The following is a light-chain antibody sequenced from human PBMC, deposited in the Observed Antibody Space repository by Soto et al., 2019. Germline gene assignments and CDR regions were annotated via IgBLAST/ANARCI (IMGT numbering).Light chain of an antibody. Sequence: EVVLTQSPGTLSLSPGERATLSCRASQSVSNNYLAWYQQKRGQSPKLLIFGSTDRATGIPDRFSGSGFGTEFTLTVSRLELEDFAVYYCQQDGSSPPYTFGQGTKLEIK. CDR2: GST. CDR1: QSVSNNY. CDR3: QQDGSSPPYT. J-gene: IGKJ2*01. V-gene: IGKV3-20*01.